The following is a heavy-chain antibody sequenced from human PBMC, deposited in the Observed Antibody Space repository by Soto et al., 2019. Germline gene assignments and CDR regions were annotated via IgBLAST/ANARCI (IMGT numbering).Heavy chain of an antibody. Sequence: SETLSLTCAVYGGSFSGYYWSWIRQPPGKGLEWIGEINHSGSTNYNPSLKSRVTISVDTFKNQFSLKLSSVTAADTAVYYCARRLSIAVAGIDYWGQGTLVTVSS. J-gene: IGHJ4*02. D-gene: IGHD6-19*01. CDR1: GGSFSGYY. CDR3: ARRLSIAVAGIDY. V-gene: IGHV4-34*01. CDR2: INHSGST.